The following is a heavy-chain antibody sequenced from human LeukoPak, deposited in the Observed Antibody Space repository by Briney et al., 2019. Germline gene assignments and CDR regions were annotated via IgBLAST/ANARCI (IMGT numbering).Heavy chain of an antibody. Sequence: GGSLRLSCAASGFTFSSYSMNWVRQAPGKGLEWVSSISSSGSYIYYADSVKGRFTISRDNAKNSLYLQMNSLRAEDTAVYYCARDSYYYDSSGNNFDYWGQGTLVTVSS. D-gene: IGHD3-22*01. CDR2: ISSSGSYI. V-gene: IGHV3-21*01. CDR1: GFTFSSYS. J-gene: IGHJ4*02. CDR3: ARDSYYYDSSGNNFDY.